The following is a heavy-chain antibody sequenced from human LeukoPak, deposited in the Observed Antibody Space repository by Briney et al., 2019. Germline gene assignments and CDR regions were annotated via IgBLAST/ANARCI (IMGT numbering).Heavy chain of an antibody. Sequence: PSETLSLTCAVYGGSFSGYYWSWVRQPPGKGLEWIGEINHSGSTNYNPSLKSRVTISVDTSKNQFSLKLSSVTAADTAVYYCARAEYYYDNRWAFDIWRQGTMVTVSS. V-gene: IGHV4-34*01. D-gene: IGHD3-22*01. J-gene: IGHJ3*02. CDR1: GGSFSGYY. CDR2: INHSGST. CDR3: ARAEYYYDNRWAFDI.